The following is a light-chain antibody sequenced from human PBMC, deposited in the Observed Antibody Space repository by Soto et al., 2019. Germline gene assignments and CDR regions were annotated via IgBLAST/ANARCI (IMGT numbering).Light chain of an antibody. V-gene: IGLV3-21*02. CDR3: HLWDSSSEHV. J-gene: IGLJ1*01. CDR2: DDS. CDR1: NIGSKS. Sequence: SYELTQPPSASVAPGQTARITSGGNNIGSKSVHWYQQKPGQAPVLVVDDDSDRPSGIPERFSGSNSGNTATLTISRVEAGDEADDFCHLWDSSSEHVVGTGTQLTVL.